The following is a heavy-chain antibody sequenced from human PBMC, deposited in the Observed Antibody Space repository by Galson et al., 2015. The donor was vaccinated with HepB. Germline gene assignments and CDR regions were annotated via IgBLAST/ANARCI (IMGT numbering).Heavy chain of an antibody. J-gene: IGHJ5*02. D-gene: IGHD6-13*01. V-gene: IGHV1-69*13. CDR3: ARDLGYSSSLGWFDP. CDR2: FIPIFGTA. CDR1: GGTFSSYA. Sequence: SVKVSCKASGGTFSSYAISWVRQAPGQGLEWMGGFIPIFGTANYAQKFQGRVTITADESTSTAYMELSSLRSEDTAVYYCARDLGYSSSLGWFDPWGQGTLVTVSS.